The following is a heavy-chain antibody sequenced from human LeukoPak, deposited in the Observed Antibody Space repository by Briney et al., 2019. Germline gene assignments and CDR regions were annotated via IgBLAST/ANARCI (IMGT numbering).Heavy chain of an antibody. CDR3: ARIACGGDCYSALYNWFDP. Sequence: SETLSLTCAVYGGSFSGYYWSWIRQPPGKGLEWIGEINHSGSTNYNPSLKSRVTISVDTSKNQFSLKLSSATAADTAVYYCARIACGGDCYSALYNWFDPWGQGTLVTVSS. CDR2: INHSGST. J-gene: IGHJ5*02. D-gene: IGHD2-21*02. CDR1: GGSFSGYY. V-gene: IGHV4-34*01.